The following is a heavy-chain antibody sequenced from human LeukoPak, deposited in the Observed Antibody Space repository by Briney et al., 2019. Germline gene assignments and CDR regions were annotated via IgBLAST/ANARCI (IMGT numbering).Heavy chain of an antibody. V-gene: IGHV1-18*01. CDR2: SSAYNGKT. D-gene: IGHD4-17*01. J-gene: IGHJ6*03. CDR1: GYTFTSYG. CDR3: ARQGTSYGDYVDPYSYMDV. Sequence: ASVKVSCKASGYTFTSYGISWVRQAPGQGLEWMGWSSAYNGKTNYEQKLQSRGTMTTDTSTSTASLELRRLRSDDTAVYYCARQGTSYGDYVDPYSYMDVWGKGTTVTVSS.